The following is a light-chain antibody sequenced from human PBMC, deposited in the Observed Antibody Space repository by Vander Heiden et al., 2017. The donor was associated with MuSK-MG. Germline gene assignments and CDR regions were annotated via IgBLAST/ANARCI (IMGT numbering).Light chain of an antibody. CDR2: DVT. Sequence: QSALTQPRSVSGSLGRSVTISCTGSSSNVGIYNYISWYQQHPGTAPKLIIYDVTKRSSGVPDRFYGSKSGNTAYLTITGLQAEDEADYHCCSYAGSRVFGGGTTLTVL. CDR3: CSYAGSRV. CDR1: SSNVGIYNY. J-gene: IGLJ3*02. V-gene: IGLV2-11*01.